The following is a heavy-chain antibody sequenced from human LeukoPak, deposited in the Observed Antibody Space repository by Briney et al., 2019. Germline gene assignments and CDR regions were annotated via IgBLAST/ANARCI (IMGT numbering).Heavy chain of an antibody. CDR3: ARWWDYGDCQYYFDY. CDR2: ISAYNGNT. V-gene: IGHV1-18*01. D-gene: IGHD4-17*01. Sequence: ASVKVSCKASGYTFTSYGISWVRQAPGQGLEWMGWISAYNGNTNYAQKLQGRVTMTTDTSTSTAYMELRSLRSDDTAVYYCARWWDYGDCQYYFDYWGQGTLVTVSS. CDR1: GYTFTSYG. J-gene: IGHJ4*02.